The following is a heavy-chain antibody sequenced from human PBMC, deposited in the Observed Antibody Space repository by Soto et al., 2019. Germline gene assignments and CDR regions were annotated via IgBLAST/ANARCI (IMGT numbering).Heavy chain of an antibody. CDR1: GFTFSDYY. V-gene: IGHV3-11*06. CDR3: ARVPLSGSSWYVLQGGCWFDP. D-gene: IGHD6-13*01. Sequence: GGSLRLSCAASGFTFSDYYMSWIRQAPGKGLEWVSYISSSSSYTNYADSVKGRFTISRDNAKNSLYLQMNSLRAEDTAVYYCARVPLSGSSWYVLQGGCWFDPWGQGTLVTVSS. CDR2: ISSSSSYT. J-gene: IGHJ5*02.